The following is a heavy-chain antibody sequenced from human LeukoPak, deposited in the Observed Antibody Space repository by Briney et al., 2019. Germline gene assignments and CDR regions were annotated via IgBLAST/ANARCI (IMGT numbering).Heavy chain of an antibody. CDR1: GGSVSSGGYY. Sequence: SETLSLTCTVSGGSVSSGGYYWIWIRQHPGKGLEWIGYIYYSGSTYYSPSLKSRVTISLDTSKNQFSLRLSSVTAADTAVYYCARGRGAGATISDYWGQGTLVTASS. CDR2: IYYSGST. V-gene: IGHV4-31*03. CDR3: ARGRGAGATISDY. D-gene: IGHD1-26*01. J-gene: IGHJ4*02.